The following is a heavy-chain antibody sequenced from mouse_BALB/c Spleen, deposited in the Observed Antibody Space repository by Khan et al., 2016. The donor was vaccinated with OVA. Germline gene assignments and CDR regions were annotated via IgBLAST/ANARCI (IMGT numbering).Heavy chain of an antibody. D-gene: IGHD2-12*01. J-gene: IGHJ3*01. CDR1: GDSITSGY. CDR3: ARSTYSYALDY. CDR2: IIYTGYT. Sequence: VQLQQPGPSLVKPSQTLSLTCSVTGDSITSGYWNWIRKFPGNKLEYMGYIIYTGYTYYNPSLQSRISITRHTSTNQYYLQWNAVTDEDTATYYSARSTYSYALDYWGQGTLVTVSA. V-gene: IGHV3-8*02.